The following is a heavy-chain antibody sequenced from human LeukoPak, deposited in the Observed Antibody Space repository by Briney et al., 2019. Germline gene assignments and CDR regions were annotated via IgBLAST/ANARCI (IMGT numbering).Heavy chain of an antibody. Sequence: PGGSLRLSCAASGFTFSSYAMSRVRQAPGKGLEWVSGITGSGGTTYYADSVKGRFTISRDNSKNTLYLQMNSPRAEDTAAYYCAKDGNWARFENWGQGTLVTVSS. CDR2: ITGSGGTT. D-gene: IGHD7-27*01. J-gene: IGHJ4*02. V-gene: IGHV3-23*01. CDR1: GFTFSSYA. CDR3: AKDGNWARFEN.